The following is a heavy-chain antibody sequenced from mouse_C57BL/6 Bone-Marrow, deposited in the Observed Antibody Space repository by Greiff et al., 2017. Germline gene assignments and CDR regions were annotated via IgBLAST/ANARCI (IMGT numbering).Heavy chain of an antibody. Sequence: VKVEESGPGLVQPSQSLSITCTVSGFSLTSYGVHWVRQSPGKGLEWLGVIWSGGSTDYNAAFISRLSSSKDNSKSQVFFKMNSLQADDTAIYDCAREEGPYAMDYWGQGTSVTGSS. J-gene: IGHJ4*01. CDR1: GFSLTSYG. CDR3: AREEGPYAMDY. CDR2: IWSGGST. V-gene: IGHV2-2*01.